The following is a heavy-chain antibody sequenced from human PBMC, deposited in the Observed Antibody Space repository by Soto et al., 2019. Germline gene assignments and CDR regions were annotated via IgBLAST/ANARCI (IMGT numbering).Heavy chain of an antibody. Sequence: GSLRRSCSASGFTFSSYAMSWVRQSPGKGLEWVSGISYSGFSTFYADSVKGRFSISRDKSKNTLYLQMDSLRAEDTAVYYCAKDGPDSSGRWGFDYWGQGTMVT. V-gene: IGHV3-23*01. CDR2: ISYSGFST. J-gene: IGHJ4*02. D-gene: IGHD3-22*01. CDR3: AKDGPDSSGRWGFDY. CDR1: GFTFSSYA.